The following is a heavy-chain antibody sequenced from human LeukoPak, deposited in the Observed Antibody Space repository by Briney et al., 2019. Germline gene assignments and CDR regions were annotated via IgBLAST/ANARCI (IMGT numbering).Heavy chain of an antibody. D-gene: IGHD7-27*01. V-gene: IGHV3-74*01. Sequence: GGSLRLSCVASGFTFSNHWMYWVRQGPGKGLVWVARINSDGSITTYADSVKGRFTISRDNAKSSLYLQMNSLRAEDTAVYYCGRGHWGLDYWGQGALVTVSS. CDR2: INSDGSIT. CDR3: GRGHWGLDY. J-gene: IGHJ4*02. CDR1: GFTFSNHW.